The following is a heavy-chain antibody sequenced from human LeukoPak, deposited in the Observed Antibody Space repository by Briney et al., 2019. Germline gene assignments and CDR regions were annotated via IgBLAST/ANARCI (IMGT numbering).Heavy chain of an antibody. CDR2: IKHDGTEK. J-gene: IGHJ4*02. CDR3: VGEPGDY. Sequence: RESLILSCAPSVFPLSTYLRSWVRQAPGKVPELVAHIKHDGTEKNYIQSVKDRYTISRDNANNSLHQQMNTRRVDDTAVYYCVGEPGDYWGQGTLVTVSS. CDR1: VFPLSTYL. V-gene: IGHV3-7*04.